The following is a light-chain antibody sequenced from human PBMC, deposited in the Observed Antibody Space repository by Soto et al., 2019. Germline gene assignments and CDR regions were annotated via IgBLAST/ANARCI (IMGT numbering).Light chain of an antibody. CDR3: QQYLSITRT. Sequence: DIVMTQSPDSLALSLGERATINCKSSQSVFYSSNNENFVAWYQQKPGQSPKLLIYWASIRESGVPDRFSGSGYGTDFSLTISSLQAEDVGVYYCQQYLSITRTFGGGTKVEIK. CDR1: QSVFYSSNNENF. J-gene: IGKJ4*01. CDR2: WAS. V-gene: IGKV4-1*01.